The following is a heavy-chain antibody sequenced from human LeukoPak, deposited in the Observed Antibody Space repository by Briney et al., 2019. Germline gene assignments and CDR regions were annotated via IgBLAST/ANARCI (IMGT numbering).Heavy chain of an antibody. D-gene: IGHD1-26*01. J-gene: IGHJ4*02. CDR2: ISSSGSTI. CDR3: ARGALRGVGATTGNY. V-gene: IGHV3-11*04. CDR1: GFTFSDYY. Sequence: GGSLRLSCAASGFTFSDYYMSWIRQAPGKGPEWVSYISSSGSTIYYADSVKGRFTISRDNAKNSLYLQMNSLRAEDTAVYYCARGALRGVGATTGNYWGQGTLVTVSS.